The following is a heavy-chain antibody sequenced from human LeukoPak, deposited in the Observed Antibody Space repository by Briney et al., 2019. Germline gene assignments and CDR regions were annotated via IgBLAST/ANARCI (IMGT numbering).Heavy chain of an antibody. D-gene: IGHD1-14*01. CDR1: GASFSGYY. CDR3: ARGYNRSWYDH. CDR2: INDSGST. Sequence: SETLSLTCAVYGASFSGYYWSWVRQPPGKGREWLGEINDSGSTNYNPSLKSRVTISVDTSKNQFSLKRSSGAAADTAVYYFARGYNRSWYDHWGQGTLDTVST. J-gene: IGHJ5*02. V-gene: IGHV4-34*01.